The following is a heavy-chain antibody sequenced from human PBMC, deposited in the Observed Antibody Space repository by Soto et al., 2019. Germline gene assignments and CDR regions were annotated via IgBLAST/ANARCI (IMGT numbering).Heavy chain of an antibody. D-gene: IGHD1-7*01. CDR2: INPNSGGT. Sequence: ASVKVSCKASGYTFTGYYMHWVRQAPGQGLEWMGWINPNSGGTDYAQKFQGWVTMTRDTSISTAYMELSRLRSDDTAVYHCARGGTSKYAYYYYGMDVWGQGTTVTVSS. CDR1: GYTFTGYY. V-gene: IGHV1-2*04. CDR3: ARGGTSKYAYYYYGMDV. J-gene: IGHJ6*02.